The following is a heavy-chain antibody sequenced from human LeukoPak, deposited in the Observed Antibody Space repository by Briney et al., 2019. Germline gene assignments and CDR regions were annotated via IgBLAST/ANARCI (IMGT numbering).Heavy chain of an antibody. CDR1: GGSISSYY. CDR3: ARCRYSSSSGLNYYYYMDV. V-gene: IGHV4-59*01. Sequence: SETLSLTCTVSGGSISSYYWSWIRQPPGKGLEWIGYIYYSGSTNYNPSLKSRVTISVDTSKNQFSLKLSSVTAADTAVYYCARCRYSSSSGLNYYYYMDVWGKGTTVTVSS. J-gene: IGHJ6*03. D-gene: IGHD6-6*01. CDR2: IYYSGST.